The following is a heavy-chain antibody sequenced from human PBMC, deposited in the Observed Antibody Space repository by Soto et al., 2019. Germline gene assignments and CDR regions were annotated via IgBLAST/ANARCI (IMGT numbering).Heavy chain of an antibody. Sequence: SETLSLTCTVSGGSISSGDYYWSWIRHPPGKGLEWIGYIYYSGSTYYNPSLKSRVTISVDTSKNQFSLKLSSVTAADTAVYYCARDRAITMVRGVTNDYYYGMDVWGQGTTVTVS. CDR3: ARDRAITMVRGVTNDYYYGMDV. CDR1: GGSISSGDYY. J-gene: IGHJ6*02. D-gene: IGHD3-10*01. CDR2: IYYSGST. V-gene: IGHV4-30-4*01.